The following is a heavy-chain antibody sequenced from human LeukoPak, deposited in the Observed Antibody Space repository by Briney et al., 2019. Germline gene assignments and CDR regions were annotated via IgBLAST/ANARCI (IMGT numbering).Heavy chain of an antibody. Sequence: GGSLRLSCAASGFTVSSNYMSWVRQAPGKGLEWVSVIYSGGSTYYADSVKGRFTISRDNSKNTLYLQMNSLRAEDTAVYYCAKDLVVATFDYWGQGTLVTVSS. D-gene: IGHD5-12*01. J-gene: IGHJ4*02. CDR2: IYSGGST. V-gene: IGHV3-53*01. CDR1: GFTVSSNY. CDR3: AKDLVVATFDY.